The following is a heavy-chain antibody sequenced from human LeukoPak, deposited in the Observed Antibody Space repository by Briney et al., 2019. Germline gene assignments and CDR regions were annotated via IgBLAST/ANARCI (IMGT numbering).Heavy chain of an antibody. D-gene: IGHD2-2*01. V-gene: IGHV1-69*01. CDR3: ARDLDIVVVRGALRHYGVDV. J-gene: IGHJ6*02. CDR2: IIPIFGTA. Sequence: GASVKVSCKASGGTFSSYAISWVRQAPGQGLEWMGGIIPIFGTADYAQKFQGRVTITADESTSTAYMELSSLRSEDTAVYYCARDLDIVVVRGALRHYGVDVWGQGTTVTVSS. CDR1: GGTFSSYA.